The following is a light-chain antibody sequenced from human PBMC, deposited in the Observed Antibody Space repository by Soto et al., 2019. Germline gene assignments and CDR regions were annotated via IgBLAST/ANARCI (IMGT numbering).Light chain of an antibody. CDR2: DAS. CDR3: QHYGYSLWT. CDR1: QSVSSY. V-gene: IGKV3-11*01. Sequence: EIVLTQSPATLSLSPGERATLSCRASQSVSSYLAWYQQKPGQAPRLLIYDASNRATGIPARFSGSGSGTDFTLTITRLEPEDFAVYYCQHYGYSLWTFGQGTKVDIK. J-gene: IGKJ1*01.